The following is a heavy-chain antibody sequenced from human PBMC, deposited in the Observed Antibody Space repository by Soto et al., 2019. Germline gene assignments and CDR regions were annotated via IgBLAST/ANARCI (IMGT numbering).Heavy chain of an antibody. CDR1: GYTSTSYD. Sequence: QVQLVQSGAEVKKPGASVKVSCKAYGYTSTSYDINWVRQATGQGLEWMGWMNPNSGNIGYAQKFQGRVTMTRNTSIRTAYMELSSLRSEDTAVYCCARGYSGYDQRYGLDVWGQGTTVTVSS. CDR2: MNPNSGNI. D-gene: IGHD5-12*01. V-gene: IGHV1-8*01. CDR3: ARGYSGYDQRYGLDV. J-gene: IGHJ6*02.